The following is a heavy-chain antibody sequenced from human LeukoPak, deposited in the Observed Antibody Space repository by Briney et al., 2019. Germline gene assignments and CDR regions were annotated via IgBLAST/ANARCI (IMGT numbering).Heavy chain of an antibody. CDR3: VRGDWDSSWPYFDF. V-gene: IGHV4-4*07. J-gene: IGHJ4*02. Sequence: KPSETLSLTCTVPGGSISSYQWSWIRQPTGKGLEWIGRIYTSGNTNYNPSLKSRVTMSVDTSKNQFSLKLNSVTAADTAVYYCVRGDWDSSWPYFDFWGQGTLVTVSS. CDR2: IYTSGNT. CDR1: GGSISSYQ. D-gene: IGHD6-13*01.